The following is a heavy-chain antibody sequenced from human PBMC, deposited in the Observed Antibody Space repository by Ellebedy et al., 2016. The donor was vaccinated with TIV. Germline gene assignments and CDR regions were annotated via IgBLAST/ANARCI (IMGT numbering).Heavy chain of an antibody. CDR1: GGSISSGDYY. CDR2: IYYSGST. Sequence: SETLSLTCTVSGGSISSGDYYWRWIRQPPGKGLEWIGYIYYSGSTYYNPSLKSRVTITVDTSKNQFSLKLSSVTAADTAVYYCARYYNYVWGSYIPLDAFDIWGQGTMVTVSS. V-gene: IGHV4-30-4*01. D-gene: IGHD3-16*01. J-gene: IGHJ3*02. CDR3: ARYYNYVWGSYIPLDAFDI.